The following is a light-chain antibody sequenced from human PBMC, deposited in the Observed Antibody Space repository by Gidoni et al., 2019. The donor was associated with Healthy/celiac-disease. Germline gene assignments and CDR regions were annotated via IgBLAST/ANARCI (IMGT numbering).Light chain of an antibody. J-gene: IGKJ5*01. Sequence: IVLTQSPGTLSLSPGERATLSCRASQSVSSSYVAWYQQKPGQAPRLLIYGASSRATGIPDRFSGSGSGTDFTLTISRLEPEDFAVYYCQQYGSSPPITFGQGTRLEIK. CDR1: QSVSSSY. CDR2: GAS. CDR3: QQYGSSPPIT. V-gene: IGKV3-20*01.